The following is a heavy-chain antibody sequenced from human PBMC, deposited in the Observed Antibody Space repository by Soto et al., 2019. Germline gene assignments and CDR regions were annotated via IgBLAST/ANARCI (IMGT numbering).Heavy chain of an antibody. J-gene: IGHJ5*02. CDR2: ISGGGSYT. CDR1: GLTFSTDS. V-gene: IGHV3-23*01. D-gene: IGHD5-12*01. Sequence: DVQLLESGGGLAQPGGSLRLACAAPGLTFSTDSMSWVRQAPGKGLEWVSAISGGGSYTYYAEGVKGRFTISRDNSKNTLYLQMSSLRAEDTAISFCAKGYINNARWSGPWGQGTLVTLSS. CDR3: AKGYINNARWSGP.